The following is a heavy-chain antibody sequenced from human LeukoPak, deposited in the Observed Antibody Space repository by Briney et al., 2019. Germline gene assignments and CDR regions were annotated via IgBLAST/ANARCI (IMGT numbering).Heavy chain of an antibody. CDR3: AAESERWLLRS. CDR2: IYYRGTP. D-gene: IGHD6-19*01. Sequence: SETLSLTCTVSGGSISSYYWGWVRLPPGKGLEWVGQIYYRGTPNYNPSLGGRVTISIDTSKNQFSLKLNSVTAADAAIYYCAAESERWLLRSWGQGTLVTVSS. V-gene: IGHV4-59*03. J-gene: IGHJ4*02. CDR1: GGSISSYY.